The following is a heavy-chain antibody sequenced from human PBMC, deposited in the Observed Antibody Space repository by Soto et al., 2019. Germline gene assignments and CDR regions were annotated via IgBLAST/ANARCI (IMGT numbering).Heavy chain of an antibody. Sequence: ASVKVSCKASGYTFTSYYMHWVRQAPGQGLEWMGIINPSGGSTSYAQKFQGRVTMTRDTSTSTVYMGLSSLRSEDTAVYYCARSVGATPNYYYGMVVWGQGTTVTVSS. J-gene: IGHJ6*02. CDR1: GYTFTSYY. CDR3: ARSVGATPNYYYGMVV. CDR2: INPSGGST. V-gene: IGHV1-46*01. D-gene: IGHD1-26*01.